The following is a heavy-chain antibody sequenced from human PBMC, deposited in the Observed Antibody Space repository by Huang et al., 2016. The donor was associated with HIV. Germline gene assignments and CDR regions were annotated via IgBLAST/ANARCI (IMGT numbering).Heavy chain of an antibody. CDR3: ARRFSSSSGYFDY. D-gene: IGHD6-6*01. CDR1: GYSFSRYW. J-gene: IGHJ4*02. V-gene: IGHV5-51*01. CDR2: ICPDDSET. Sequence: VQLVQSGAEVKKPGESLKISCKGSGYSFSRYWIAWVRQMPGKGREWMGIICPDDSETTYSPAFEGQVTIAADKAIGTAYLQGSSLKASDTAMYYCARRFSSSSGYFDYWGQGSLVTVSS.